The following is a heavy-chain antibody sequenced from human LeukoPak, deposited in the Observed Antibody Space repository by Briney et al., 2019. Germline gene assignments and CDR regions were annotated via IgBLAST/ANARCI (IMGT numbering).Heavy chain of an antibody. J-gene: IGHJ4*02. CDR2: ISSSSSYI. V-gene: IGHV3-21*01. CDR1: GFTFSSYS. Sequence: PGGSLGLSCAASGFTFSSYSMNWVRQAPGKGLEWVSSISSSSSYIYYADSVKGRFTISRDNAKNSLYLQMNSLRAEDTAVYYCARGLALDAALDYWGQGTLVTVSS. D-gene: IGHD6-25*01. CDR3: ARGLALDAALDY.